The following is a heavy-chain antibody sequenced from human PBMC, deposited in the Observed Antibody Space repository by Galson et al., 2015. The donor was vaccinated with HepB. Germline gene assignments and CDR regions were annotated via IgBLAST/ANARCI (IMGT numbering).Heavy chain of an antibody. J-gene: IGHJ3*02. CDR2: PADSDT. V-gene: IGHV5-51*01. Sequence: PADSDTRYSRSFQGQVTISADKSISTAYLQLTSLKASDTAMYYCARRHLNAFDIWGQGTLLTVSP. CDR3: ARRHLNAFDI.